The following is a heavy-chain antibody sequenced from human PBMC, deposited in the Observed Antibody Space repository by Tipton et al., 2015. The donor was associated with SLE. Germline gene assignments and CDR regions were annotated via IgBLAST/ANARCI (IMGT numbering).Heavy chain of an antibody. CDR3: AREGVDYYYYMDV. V-gene: IGHV3-21*01. Sequence: SLRLSCTASGFTFSNYPMSWVRQAPGKGLEWVSSISSSSSYIYYADSVKGRFTISRDNAKNSLYLQMNSLRAEDTAVYYCAREGVDYYYYMDVWGKGTTVTVSS. J-gene: IGHJ6*03. CDR2: ISSSSSYI. D-gene: IGHD2-15*01. CDR1: GFTFSNYP.